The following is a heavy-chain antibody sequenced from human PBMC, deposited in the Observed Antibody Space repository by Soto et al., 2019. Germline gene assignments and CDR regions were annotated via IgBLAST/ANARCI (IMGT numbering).Heavy chain of an antibody. D-gene: IGHD2-2*01. CDR1: GFTFSSYA. J-gene: IGHJ4*02. V-gene: IGHV3-30-3*01. CDR2: ISYDGSNK. Sequence: GGSLRLSCAASGFTFSSYAMHWVRQAPGKGLEWVAVISYDGSNKYYADSVKGRFTISRDNSKNTLYLQMNSLRAEDTAVYYCAREPLVVVVPAAMENYFDYWGQGTLVTVSS. CDR3: AREPLVVVVPAAMENYFDY.